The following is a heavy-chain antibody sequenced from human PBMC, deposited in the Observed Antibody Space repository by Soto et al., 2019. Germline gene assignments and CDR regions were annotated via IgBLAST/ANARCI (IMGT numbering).Heavy chain of an antibody. Sequence: QVQLVQSGAEVKKPGSSVKVSCKASGGTFSSYTFSWVRQAPGQGLEWMGGIVPLFGSTNNGEIFQGRLTITEDESTTTVYMELASVTSDDTAVYFCASDGDLVNSNRPRGPFDLWGQGTLVTVSS. CDR2: IVPLFGST. CDR1: GGTFSSYT. CDR3: ASDGDLVNSNRPRGPFDL. D-gene: IGHD3-16*02. J-gene: IGHJ3*01. V-gene: IGHV1-69*01.